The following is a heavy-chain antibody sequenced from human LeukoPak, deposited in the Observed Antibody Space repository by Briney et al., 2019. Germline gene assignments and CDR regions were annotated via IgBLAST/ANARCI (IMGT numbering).Heavy chain of an antibody. D-gene: IGHD2-2*01. J-gene: IGHJ4*02. CDR1: GFTSRNYG. Sequence: GGPLSFPCAGSGFTSRNYGWHGVPRAPGKGREWVAVIWSDGSNQYYADSVKGRFAASRDNSKNMLFLQMNSLTADDTAVYYCARDGASTSYFDHWGQGTLVTVSS. CDR3: ARDGASTSYFDH. CDR2: IWSDGSNQ. V-gene: IGHV3-33*01.